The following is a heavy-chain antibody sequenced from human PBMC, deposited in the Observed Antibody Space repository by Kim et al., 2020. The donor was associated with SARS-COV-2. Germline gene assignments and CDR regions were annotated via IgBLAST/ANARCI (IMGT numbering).Heavy chain of an antibody. V-gene: IGHV4-59*01. J-gene: IGHJ4*02. CDR3: ARSEGRASWHQFDY. Sequence: SETLSLTCTVSSDSFSAYYWSWIRQIPGKGLEWIGYIFYSGSTNYNPSLKCRATISWDTSRNQFSLDLTSVTQADTAVYYCARSEGRASWHQFDYWGQGVVVTVSS. CDR2: IFYSGST. CDR1: SDSFSAYY.